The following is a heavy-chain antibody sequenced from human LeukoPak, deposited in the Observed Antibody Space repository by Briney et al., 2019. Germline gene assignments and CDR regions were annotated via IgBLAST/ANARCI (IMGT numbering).Heavy chain of an antibody. D-gene: IGHD2-2*01. CDR1: GFTFSSYA. V-gene: IGHV3-23*01. CDR3: ARKIPSMSYFDY. CDR2: ISGSGGST. J-gene: IGHJ4*02. Sequence: GGSLRLSCAASGFTFSSYAMSWVRQAPGKGLEWVSAISGSGGSTYYADSVKGRFTISRDNSRNTLYLQMNSLRAEDAAVYYCARKIPSMSYFDYWGQGTLVTVSS.